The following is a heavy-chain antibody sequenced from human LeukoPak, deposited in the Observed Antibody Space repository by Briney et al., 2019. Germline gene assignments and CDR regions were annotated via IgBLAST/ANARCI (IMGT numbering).Heavy chain of an antibody. J-gene: IGHJ4*02. CDR1: GFTLNEYY. CDR2: ITSSGSTM. V-gene: IGHV3-11*04. D-gene: IGHD3-22*01. Sequence: PGGSLRLSCAASGFTLNEYYMSWIRQAPGKGLEWVSYITSSGSTMYYADSVKGRFTISRDNAKNSLYLQMNSLRAEDTAVYYCARDLGGDSSLDYWGQGTLVTVSS. CDR3: ARDLGGDSSLDY.